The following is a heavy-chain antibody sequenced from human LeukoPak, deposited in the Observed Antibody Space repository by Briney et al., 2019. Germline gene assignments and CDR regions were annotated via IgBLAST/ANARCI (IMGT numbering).Heavy chain of an antibody. Sequence: SETLSLTCTVSGYSISSGYYWGWIRQPPGKGLEWIGSIYHSGSTYYNPSLKSRVTISVDTSKNQFSLKLSSVTAADTAVYYCARDWSDPSHFDYWGQGTLVTVSS. CDR3: ARDWSDPSHFDY. CDR1: GYSISSGYY. D-gene: IGHD3-3*01. J-gene: IGHJ4*02. CDR2: IYHSGST. V-gene: IGHV4-38-2*02.